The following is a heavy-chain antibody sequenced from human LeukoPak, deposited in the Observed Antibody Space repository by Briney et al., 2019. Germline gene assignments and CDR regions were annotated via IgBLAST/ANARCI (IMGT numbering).Heavy chain of an antibody. J-gene: IGHJ4*02. CDR3: ARVVVRGVIWATHVYYFDY. V-gene: IGHV4-39*07. Sequence: SETLSLTCTVSGGSISSSSYYWGWIRQPPGKGLEWIGSIYYSGSTYYNPSLKSRVTISVDTSKNQFSLKLSSVTAADTAVYYCARVVVRGVIWATHVYYFDYWGQGTLVTVSS. D-gene: IGHD3-10*01. CDR2: IYYSGST. CDR1: GGSISSSSYY.